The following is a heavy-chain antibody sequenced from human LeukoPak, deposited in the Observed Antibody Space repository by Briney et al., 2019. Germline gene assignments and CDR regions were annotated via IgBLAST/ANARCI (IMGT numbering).Heavy chain of an antibody. CDR2: INWNGRIT. V-gene: IGHV3-20*04. D-gene: IGHD5-18*01. J-gene: IGHJ6*03. CDR1: GFTFDDYA. Sequence: GGSLRLSCAASGFTFDDYAMNWVRQVPGRGLEWVSGINWNGRITEYADSVKDRFTISRQNTKNSLYLYMNNLGGEDTALYFCARGSVQLWLRDTYYYMDVWGKRTTVTVSS. CDR3: ARGSVQLWLRDTYYYMDV.